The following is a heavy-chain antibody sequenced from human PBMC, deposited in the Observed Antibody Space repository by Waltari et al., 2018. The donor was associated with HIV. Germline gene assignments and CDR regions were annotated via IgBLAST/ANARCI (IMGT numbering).Heavy chain of an antibody. CDR3: ARDYYDSSGYSYFDY. D-gene: IGHD3-22*01. CDR2: MNPNSGNT. Sequence: QVQLVQSGAEVKKPGASVKVSCKASGYTFTSSDINWVRRATGQGLEWMGWMNPNSGNTGYAQKFQGRVTMTRNTSISTAYMELSSLRSEDTAVYYCARDYYDSSGYSYFDYWGQGTLVTVSS. J-gene: IGHJ4*02. V-gene: IGHV1-8*01. CDR1: GYTFTSSD.